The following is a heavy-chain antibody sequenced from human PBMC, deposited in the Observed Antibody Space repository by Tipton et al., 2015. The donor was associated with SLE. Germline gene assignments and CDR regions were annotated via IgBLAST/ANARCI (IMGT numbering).Heavy chain of an antibody. J-gene: IGHJ6*03. Sequence: RSLRLSCAASGLTFSTYTMHWVRQAPGKGLEWVAVISFDGSNKYYADSVKGRFTISRDNSKNTLYLQMNSLRAEDTAVYYCARRGLTFNYYYYMDVWGKGTTVTVSS. D-gene: IGHD1-20*01. CDR3: ARRGLTFNYYYYMDV. CDR2: ISFDGSNK. CDR1: GLTFSTYT. V-gene: IGHV3-30*04.